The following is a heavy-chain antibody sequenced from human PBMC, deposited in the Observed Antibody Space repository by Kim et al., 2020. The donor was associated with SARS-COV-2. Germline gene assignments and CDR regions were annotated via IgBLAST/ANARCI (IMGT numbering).Heavy chain of an antibody. J-gene: IGHJ4*02. D-gene: IGHD3-22*01. CDR2: IWPDETHK. V-gene: IGHV3-33*01. CDR3: AREAEGAGYYPDY. CDR1: GFTFRTYG. Sequence: GSLRLSCEASGFTFRTYGLHWVRQAPGKGLEWVALIWPDETHKFYADSVKGRFTISRDISKSTLFLQMDSLRPEDTAVYHCAREAEGAGYYPDYWGQGT.